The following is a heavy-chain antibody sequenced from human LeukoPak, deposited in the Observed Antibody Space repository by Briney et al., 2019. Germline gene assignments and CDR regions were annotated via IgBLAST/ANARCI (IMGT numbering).Heavy chain of an antibody. CDR3: ARPPYGGVDY. V-gene: IGHV3-66*04. Sequence: PGGSLRLSCAASGLTVSSYMSWVRQAPGKGLEWVSVIYLGGSIYYADSVKGRFAISRDKSKNTLYLQMNSLRAEDTAVYYCARPPYGGVDYWGQGTLVTVSS. CDR1: GLTVSSY. CDR2: IYLGGSI. D-gene: IGHD4/OR15-4a*01. J-gene: IGHJ4*02.